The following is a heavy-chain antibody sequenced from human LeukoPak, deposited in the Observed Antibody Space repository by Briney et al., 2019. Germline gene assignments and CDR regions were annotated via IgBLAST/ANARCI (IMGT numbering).Heavy chain of an antibody. Sequence: SETLSLTCAVYGGSFSGYYWSWIRQPPGKGLEWIGEINHSGSTNYNPSLKSRVTISVDTSKNQFSLKLSSVTAADTAVYYCARNVGSSGWYPAYYYYGMDVWGQGTTVIVSS. CDR2: INHSGST. J-gene: IGHJ6*02. V-gene: IGHV4-34*01. CDR1: GGSFSGYY. D-gene: IGHD6-19*01. CDR3: ARNVGSSGWYPAYYYYGMDV.